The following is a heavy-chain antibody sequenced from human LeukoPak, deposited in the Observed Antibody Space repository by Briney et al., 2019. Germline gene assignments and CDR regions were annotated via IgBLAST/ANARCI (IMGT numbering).Heavy chain of an antibody. Sequence: PSETLSLTCTVSGGSISSYYRSWIRQPPGKGLEWIGYIYYSGSTNYNPSLKSRVTISVDTSKNQFSLKLSSVTAADTAVYYCAREKRGYDILTGYYDYFDYWGQGTLVTVSS. CDR2: IYYSGST. D-gene: IGHD3-9*01. J-gene: IGHJ4*02. CDR3: AREKRGYDILTGYYDYFDY. CDR1: GGSISSYY. V-gene: IGHV4-59*13.